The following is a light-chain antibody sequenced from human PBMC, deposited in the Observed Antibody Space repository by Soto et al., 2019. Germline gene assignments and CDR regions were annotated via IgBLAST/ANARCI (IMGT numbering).Light chain of an antibody. CDR1: SSDVGYYNH. CDR3: SSYASSSTYV. J-gene: IGLJ1*01. V-gene: IGLV2-14*03. CDR2: DVT. Sequence: QSALAQPASVSGSPGQSITISCTGTSSDVGYYNHVSWYQQHPGKAPKLMIYDVTNRPSGVSNRFFGSKSGNTASLTISGLQAEDEADYYCSSYASSSTYVFGAGTKVIV.